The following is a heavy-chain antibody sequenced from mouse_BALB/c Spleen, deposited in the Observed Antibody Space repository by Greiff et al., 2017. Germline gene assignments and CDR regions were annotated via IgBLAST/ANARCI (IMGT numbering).Heavy chain of an antibody. Sequence: EVMLVESGGGLVQPGGSLRLSCATSGFTFTDYYMSWVRQPPGKALEWLGFIRNKANRYTTEYSASVKGRFTISRDNSQSILYLQMNTLRAEDSATYYCARDGASVWYFDVWGAGTTVTVSS. CDR2: IRNKANRYTT. V-gene: IGHV7-3*02. CDR3: ARDGASVWYFDV. CDR1: GFTFTDYY. J-gene: IGHJ1*01. D-gene: IGHD3-1*01.